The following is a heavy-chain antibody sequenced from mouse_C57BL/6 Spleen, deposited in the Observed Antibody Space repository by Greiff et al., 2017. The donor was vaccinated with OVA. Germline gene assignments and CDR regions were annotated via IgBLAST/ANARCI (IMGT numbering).Heavy chain of an antibody. CDR3: AREGIYDGFYFDY. CDR1: GFTFSDYG. J-gene: IGHJ2*01. V-gene: IGHV5-17*01. D-gene: IGHD2-3*01. CDR2: ISSGSSTI. Sequence: DVQLVESGGGLVKPGGSLKLSCAASGFTFSDYGMHWVRQAPETGLEWVAYISSGSSTIYYADTVKGRFTISRDNARNTLFLQMTSLRSEDTAMYYCAREGIYDGFYFDYWGQGTTLTVSS.